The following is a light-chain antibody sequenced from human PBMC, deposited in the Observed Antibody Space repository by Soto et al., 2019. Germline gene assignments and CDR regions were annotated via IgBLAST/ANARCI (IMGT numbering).Light chain of an antibody. CDR1: SSNIGAAYD. V-gene: IGLV1-40*01. CDR3: QSYDSSLSGWV. CDR2: GNN. J-gene: IGLJ3*02. Sequence: QSVLTQAPSVSGAPGQKVTISCTRSSSNIGAAYDVHWYQHLPGTAPKLLIYGNNNRPSGVPDRFSGSKSGTSASLAITGLQAEDEADYYCQSYDSSLSGWVFGGGTKVTVL.